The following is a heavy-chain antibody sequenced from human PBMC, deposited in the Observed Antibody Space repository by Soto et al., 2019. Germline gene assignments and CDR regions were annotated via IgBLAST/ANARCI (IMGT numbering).Heavy chain of an antibody. CDR3: VRDLIIVVTPGDDFDY. CDR1: GFTFSNYW. CDR2: INEDGSVI. V-gene: IGHV3-74*01. D-gene: IGHD1-26*01. J-gene: IGHJ4*02. Sequence: EVQLVESGGGLVQPGGSLRLSCAPSGFTFSNYWRHWVRQAPGKGLEWVARINEDGSVISYADSVKGRFTISRDNGKNTLYLQMNSLRVEDTAVYYCVRDLIIVVTPGDDFDYWGQGTLVTVSS.